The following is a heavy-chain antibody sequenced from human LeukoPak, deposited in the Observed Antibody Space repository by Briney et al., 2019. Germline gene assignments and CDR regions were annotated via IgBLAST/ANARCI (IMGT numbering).Heavy chain of an antibody. Sequence: SGGSLRLSCAASGFTFSSYSMNWVRQAPGKGLEWVSYISGSAATIYYADSVKGRFIVSRDNAKNSLHLQMKSLRAEDSAVYYCAILRDAMMVRGPNYYYYGMDVWGNGTTVTVSS. CDR2: ISGSAATI. J-gene: IGHJ6*04. D-gene: IGHD3-10*01. CDR3: AILRDAMMVRGPNYYYYGMDV. V-gene: IGHV3-48*04. CDR1: GFTFSSYS.